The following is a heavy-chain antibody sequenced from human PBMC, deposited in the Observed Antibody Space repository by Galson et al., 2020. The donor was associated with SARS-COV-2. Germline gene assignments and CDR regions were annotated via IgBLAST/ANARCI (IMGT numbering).Heavy chain of an antibody. J-gene: IGHJ6*03. Sequence: SETLSLTCAVYGGSFSDYSWTWVSQPPGKGLEWVGEVSHSGSTNYSPTLKSRVFMSVDTSKNQFSLKLRSVTAADTAVYYCARGGSRPIMAFDYYYFYMDVWGKGTTVTVSS. CDR1: GGSFSDYS. V-gene: IGHV4-34*01. D-gene: IGHD3-10*01. CDR2: VSHSGST. CDR3: ARGGSRPIMAFDYYYFYMDV.